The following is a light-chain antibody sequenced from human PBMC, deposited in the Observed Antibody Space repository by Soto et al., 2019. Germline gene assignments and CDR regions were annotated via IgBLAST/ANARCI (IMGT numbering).Light chain of an antibody. J-gene: IGKJ3*01. V-gene: IGKV1-39*01. CDR3: QQSFSIPFT. CDR2: DAS. CDR1: QTIGKY. Sequence: DIQMTQSPSSLSATVGDRVTITCRASQTIGKYLNWYQQQPGKVPKLLIYDASYLQSGVPSRFSGSESGTDFTLNISDLRPEGFATYYCQQSFSIPFTFGPGTKVDIK.